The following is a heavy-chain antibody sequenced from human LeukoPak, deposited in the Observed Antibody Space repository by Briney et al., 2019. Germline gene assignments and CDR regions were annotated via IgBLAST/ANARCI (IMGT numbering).Heavy chain of an antibody. CDR2: INSDGSST. CDR1: GFTLSRYW. V-gene: IGHV3-74*01. J-gene: IGHJ6*02. CDR3: ARGNYYGMDV. Sequence: GKSLRLSCAASGFTLSRYWMHWVRQAPGKGLVWVSRINSDGSSTSYADSVKGRFTISRDNAKNTLYLQMNSLRAEDTAVYYCARGNYYGMDVWGQGTTVTVSS.